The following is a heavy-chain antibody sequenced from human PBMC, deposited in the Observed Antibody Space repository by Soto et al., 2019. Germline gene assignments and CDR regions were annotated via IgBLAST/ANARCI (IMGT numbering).Heavy chain of an antibody. J-gene: IGHJ2*01. V-gene: IGHV3-30*18. CDR2: ISYDGSNT. D-gene: IGHD7-27*01. Sequence: QVQLVESGGGVVQPGRSLRLSCAASGFTFSSYGMHWVRQAPGKGLEWVAVISYDGSNTYYADSVKGRFTISRDNSKNALYLQMNSLRAEDTVVYYCANTLTGSWYFDLWGRGTLVTVSS. CDR1: GFTFSSYG. CDR3: ANTLTGSWYFDL.